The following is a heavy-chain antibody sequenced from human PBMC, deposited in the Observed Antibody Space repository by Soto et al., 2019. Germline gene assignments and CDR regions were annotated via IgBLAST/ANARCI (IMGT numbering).Heavy chain of an antibody. V-gene: IGHV3-23*01. CDR3: AKNHWIMATTYFDS. J-gene: IGHJ4*03. D-gene: IGHD5-12*01. CDR1: GLTFTTYG. CDR2: ISGSGDST. Sequence: EVQLLESGGDLVQPGGSLRLSCVVSGLTFTTYGMSWVRQAPGRGLEWVSGISGSGDSTYYADSVKGRFTISRDNSKHTLYLQMNSLKVEDTAVYYCAKNHWIMATTYFDSWGQGTTVTVSS.